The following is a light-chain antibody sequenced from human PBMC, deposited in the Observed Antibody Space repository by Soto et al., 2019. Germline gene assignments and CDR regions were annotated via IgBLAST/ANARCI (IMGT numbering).Light chain of an antibody. J-gene: IGLJ7*01. CDR3: AAWDDSLNGLVV. Sequence: QSVLTQPPSASGTPGQRVTISCSGSSSNIGRDTVSWYQQVPGMAPKLLIHTNNQRPSGVTDRFSGSKSGTSASLAISGLQSEDEADYYCAAWDDSLNGLVVFGGGTQLTVL. CDR2: TNN. CDR1: SSNIGRDT. V-gene: IGLV1-44*01.